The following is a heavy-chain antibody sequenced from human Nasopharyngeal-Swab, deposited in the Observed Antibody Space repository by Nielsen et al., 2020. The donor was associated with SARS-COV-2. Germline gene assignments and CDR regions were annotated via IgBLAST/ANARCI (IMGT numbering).Heavy chain of an antibody. J-gene: IGHJ6*03. V-gene: IGHV4-34*01. CDR2: INHSGSN. CDR3: ARGLSGIVPSPILGLGPYYYYYYMDV. CDR1: GGSFSADY. Sequence: SQTLSLTCAVYGGSFSADYWGWIRQPPGRGLEWIGEINHSGSNNYNPSLKSRVTISVDPSKNQFSLRLSSVTVADTAVYYCARGLSGIVPSPILGLGPYYYYYYMDVWGKGTTVTVSS. D-gene: IGHD7-27*01.